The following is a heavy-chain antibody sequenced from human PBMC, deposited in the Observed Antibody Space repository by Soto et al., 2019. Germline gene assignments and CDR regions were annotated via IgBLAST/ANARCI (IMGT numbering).Heavy chain of an antibody. V-gene: IGHV4-38-2*02. CDR2: IYHSGTT. CDR3: ARDPGIAAAGEHYYYYGMDV. J-gene: IGHJ6*02. CDR1: GDSISSGYY. Sequence: PSETLSLTCAVSGDSISSGYYWAWIRRPPGKGLEWIGSIYHSGTTYYNPSLKSRVTISVDTSRNQFSLKLSSVTAADTAVYYCARDPGIAAAGEHYYYYGMDVWGQGTTVTVSS. D-gene: IGHD6-13*01.